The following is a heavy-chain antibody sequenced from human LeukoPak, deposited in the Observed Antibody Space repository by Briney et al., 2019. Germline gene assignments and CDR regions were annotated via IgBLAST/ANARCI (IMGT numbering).Heavy chain of an antibody. CDR2: IYYSGST. J-gene: IGHJ4*02. Sequence: SETLSLTCTVSGGSISSGGYYWSWIRQHPGKGLEWIGYIYYSGSTYYNPSLKSRVTISVDTSKNQFSLKLSSATAADTAVYYCARGIIAVALDYWGQGTLVTVSS. CDR3: ARGIIAVALDY. CDR1: GGSISSGGYY. V-gene: IGHV4-31*03. D-gene: IGHD6-19*01.